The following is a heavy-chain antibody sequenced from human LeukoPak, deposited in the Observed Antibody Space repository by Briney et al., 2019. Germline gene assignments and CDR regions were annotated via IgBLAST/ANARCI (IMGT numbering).Heavy chain of an antibody. CDR3: ARGDDYNMDV. V-gene: IGHV3-30*04. CDR1: GFTFSSYA. Sequence: GRSLRLSCAASGFTFSSYAMHWVRQAPGKGLEWVAVISYDGSNKYYADSVKGRFTISRDNSKNTLYLQMNSLRAEDTAVYYCARGDDYNMDVWGKGTTVTVSS. CDR2: ISYDGSNK. D-gene: IGHD4/OR15-4a*01. J-gene: IGHJ6*03.